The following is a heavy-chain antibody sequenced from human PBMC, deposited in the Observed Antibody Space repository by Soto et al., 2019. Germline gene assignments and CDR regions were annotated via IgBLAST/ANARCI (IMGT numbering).Heavy chain of an antibody. CDR1: GFTFSDYY. CDR2: ISSSGSTI. Sequence: PGVSQSVSSGASGFTFSDYYMSWIRPAPGKGLEWVSYISSSGSTIYYADSVKGRFTISRDNAKNSLYLQMNSLRAEDTAVYYCARALGLRLEWSSRDYGMDVWGEGTTGTVHS. J-gene: IGHJ6*04. D-gene: IGHD3-3*01. CDR3: ARALGLRLEWSSRDYGMDV. V-gene: IGHV3-11*01.